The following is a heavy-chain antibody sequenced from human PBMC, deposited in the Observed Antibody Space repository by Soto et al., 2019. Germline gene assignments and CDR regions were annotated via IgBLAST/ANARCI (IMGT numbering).Heavy chain of an antibody. J-gene: IGHJ3*02. CDR3: ARGFNGYCDFWSGYYSFYAFDI. Sequence: ASVKVSCKASGYTFTSYAMHWVRQAPGQRLEWMGWINAGNGNTKYSQKFQGRVTITSDTSASTAYMELSSLRSEDTAAYYCARGFNGYCDFWSGYYSFYAFDIWGQGTMVTVSS. CDR1: GYTFTSYA. D-gene: IGHD3-3*01. V-gene: IGHV1-3*01. CDR2: INAGNGNT.